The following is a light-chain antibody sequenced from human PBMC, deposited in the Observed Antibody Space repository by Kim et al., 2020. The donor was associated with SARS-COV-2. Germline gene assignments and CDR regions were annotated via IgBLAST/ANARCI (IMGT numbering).Light chain of an antibody. J-gene: IGKJ1*01. CDR2: WAF. Sequence: ATITCKASQSVSSSYNTKTYLAWYQQRPGQRPKLLIYWAFTRESGVPARFSGSGSGADFTLTISSLQTEDVATYYCQQYFSTPWTFGQGTKVDIK. CDR3: QQYFSTPWT. CDR1: QSVSSSYNTKTY. V-gene: IGKV4-1*01.